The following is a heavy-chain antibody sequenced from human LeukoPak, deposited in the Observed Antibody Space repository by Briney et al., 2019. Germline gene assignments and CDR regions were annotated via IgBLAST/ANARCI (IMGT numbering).Heavy chain of an antibody. Sequence: PGGSLRLSCAASGFTFSSYTFSTYAMSWVRQAPGKGLEWVSAVSGSGASTYYADSVKGRFTISRDNSKNTLYLQMNGLRAEDTAVYYCAKGVEDSGIYYYYYMDVWGKGTTVTVSS. CDR2: VSGSGAST. CDR3: AKGVEDSGIYYYYYMDV. CDR1: GFTFSSYTFSTYA. J-gene: IGHJ6*03. V-gene: IGHV3-23*01. D-gene: IGHD2-15*01.